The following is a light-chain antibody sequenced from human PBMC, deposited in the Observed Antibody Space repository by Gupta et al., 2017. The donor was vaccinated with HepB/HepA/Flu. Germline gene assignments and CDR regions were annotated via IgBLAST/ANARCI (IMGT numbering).Light chain of an antibody. CDR3: QQYNNWYT. CDR2: GAS. Sequence: EIVMTQSPATLSVSPGERATLACRASQSVNRNLAWYQQKPGQSPRLLIYGASTRATGIPARFSASGSGTEFTLTISSLQSEDFAIYYCQQYNNWYTFGQGTKLEIK. J-gene: IGKJ2*01. V-gene: IGKV3D-15*01. CDR1: QSVNRN.